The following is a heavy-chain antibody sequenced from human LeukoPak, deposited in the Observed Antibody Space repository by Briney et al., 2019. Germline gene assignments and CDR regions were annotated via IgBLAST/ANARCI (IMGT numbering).Heavy chain of an antibody. CDR3: ARDLHFMVHNFDY. V-gene: IGHV4-59*12. Sequence: SETLSLTCTVSGGSISSYYWSWIRQPPGKGLKWIGNIYYSGYTTYSPSLRSRVTISVDTSKNQFSLKLSSVTAADTAVYYCARDLHFMVHNFDYWGQGTLVTVSS. D-gene: IGHD3-10*01. J-gene: IGHJ4*02. CDR2: IYYSGYT. CDR1: GGSISSYY.